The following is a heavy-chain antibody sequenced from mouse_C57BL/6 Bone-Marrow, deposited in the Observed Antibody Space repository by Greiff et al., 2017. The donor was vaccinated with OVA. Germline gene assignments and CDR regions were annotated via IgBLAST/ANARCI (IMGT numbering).Heavy chain of an antibody. CDR3: ARINYWYFDV. Sequence: EVKVVESGGGLVKPGGSLKLSCAASGFTFSDYGMHWVRQAPEKGLEWVAYISSGSSTIYYADTVNGRFTISRDNAKNTLFLQMTSLRSEDTAMYYCARINYWYFDVWGTGTTVTVSS. J-gene: IGHJ1*03. CDR2: ISSGSSTI. V-gene: IGHV5-17*01. CDR1: GFTFSDYG.